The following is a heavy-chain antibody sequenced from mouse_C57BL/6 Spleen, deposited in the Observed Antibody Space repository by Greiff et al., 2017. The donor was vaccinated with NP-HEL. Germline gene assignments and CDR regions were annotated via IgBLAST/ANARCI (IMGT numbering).Heavy chain of an antibody. V-gene: IGHV5-9-1*02. CDR1: GFTFSSYA. J-gene: IGHJ2*01. Sequence: EVKLVESGEGLVKPGGSLKLSCAASGFTFSSYAMSWVRQTPEKRLEWVAYISSGGDYIYYADTVKGRFTISRDNARNTLYLQMSSLKSEDTAMYYCTREGSNYYFDYWGQGTTLTVSS. D-gene: IGHD2-5*01. CDR3: TREGSNYYFDY. CDR2: ISSGGDYI.